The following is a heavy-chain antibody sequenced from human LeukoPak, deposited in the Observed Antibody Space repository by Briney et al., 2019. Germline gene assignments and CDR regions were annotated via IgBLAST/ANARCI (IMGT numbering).Heavy chain of an antibody. J-gene: IGHJ5*02. CDR2: IYHSGTT. D-gene: IGHD1-7*01. Sequence: PSGTLSLTCAVSGASISSSNWWTWVRQTPGKGLEWIGEIYHSGTTNYNPPLKSRVTISVDESKNQFSLNLGSVTAADTAVYHCTRKYLTITGTINWFDPWGQGTLVTVSS. CDR1: GASISSSNW. V-gene: IGHV4-4*02. CDR3: TRKYLTITGTINWFDP.